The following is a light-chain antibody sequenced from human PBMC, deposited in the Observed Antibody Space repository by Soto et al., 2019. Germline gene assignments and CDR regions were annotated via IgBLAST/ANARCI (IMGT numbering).Light chain of an antibody. Sequence: QSALTQPRSVSWSPGQSVTIFCTGTSRDVGGYNYVSWYPQHPGKAPKLMIYDVTRRPSGVPDRVSGSKSGSTASLTIAGLQAEDEADYYCCSYAGSYTFVFGPGTKVTVL. CDR1: SRDVGGYNY. CDR2: DVT. V-gene: IGLV2-11*01. CDR3: CSYAGSYTFV. J-gene: IGLJ1*01.